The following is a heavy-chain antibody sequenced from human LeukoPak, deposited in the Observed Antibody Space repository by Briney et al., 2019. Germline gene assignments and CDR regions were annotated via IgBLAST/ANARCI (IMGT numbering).Heavy chain of an antibody. J-gene: IGHJ3*02. V-gene: IGHV1-2*02. D-gene: IGHD4-17*01. CDR3: ATGRAYGDYFDAFDI. CDR2: INPNSGGT. Sequence: ASVKVSCKASGYTFTGYYMHWVRQAPGQGLEWMGWINPNSGGTNYAQKFQGRGTMTRDTSISTAYMDLSRLRSDDTALYYCATGRAYGDYFDAFDIWGQGTMVSVSS. CDR1: GYTFTGYY.